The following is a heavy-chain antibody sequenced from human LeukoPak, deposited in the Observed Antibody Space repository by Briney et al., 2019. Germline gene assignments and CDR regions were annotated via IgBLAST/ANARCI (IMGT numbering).Heavy chain of an antibody. V-gene: IGHV3-30*18. Sequence: GGSLRLSCAASGFTFSSYGMHWVRQAPGKGLEWVAVISYDGSNKYYADSVKGRFTISRDNSKNTLYLQMNSLRAEDTAVYYCAKDLGYLRAFDIRGQGTMVTVSS. J-gene: IGHJ3*02. CDR2: ISYDGSNK. CDR3: AKDLGYLRAFDI. D-gene: IGHD1-1*01. CDR1: GFTFSSYG.